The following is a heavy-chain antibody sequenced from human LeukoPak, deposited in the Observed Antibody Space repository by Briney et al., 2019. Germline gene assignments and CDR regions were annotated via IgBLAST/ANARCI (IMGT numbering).Heavy chain of an antibody. CDR3: ARPGSFHMFDY. J-gene: IGHJ4*02. CDR1: GYTFTSYY. Sequence: ASLKVSCKASGYTFTSYYMHWVRQAPGQGLEWMGIINPSGGSTSYAQKFQGRVTMTRDTSTSTVYMELSSLRSEDTAVYYCARPGSFHMFDYWGQGTLVTVSS. CDR2: INPSGGST. V-gene: IGHV1-46*01.